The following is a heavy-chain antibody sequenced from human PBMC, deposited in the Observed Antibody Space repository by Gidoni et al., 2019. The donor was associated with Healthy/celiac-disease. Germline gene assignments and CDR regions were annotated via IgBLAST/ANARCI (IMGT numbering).Heavy chain of an antibody. CDR2: TYYRSKWYN. CDR3: ARAPSNFWSGYIDCDY. D-gene: IGHD3-3*01. CDR1: GDSVSSNSAA. J-gene: IGHJ4*02. Sequence: QVQLQQSGPGLVKPSQNLSRTCAIPGDSVSSNSAAWNWIRQSPAQGREWLGRTYYRSKWYNDYAVSVKSRITINPDTSKNQFSLQLNSVTPEDTAVYYCARAPSNFWSGYIDCDYWGQGTLVTVSS. V-gene: IGHV6-1*01.